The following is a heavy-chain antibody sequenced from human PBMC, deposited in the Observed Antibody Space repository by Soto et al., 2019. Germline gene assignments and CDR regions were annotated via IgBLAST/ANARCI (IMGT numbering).Heavy chain of an antibody. J-gene: IGHJ4*02. Sequence: PSETLSLTCTVSGGSISSYYWSWIRQPPGKGLEWIGHIYYSGSTNYNPSLKSRVTISVDTSKNQFSLKLSSVTAADTAVYYCERERVWTTVHTGVPRFLDYWGQGTLVTVSS. CDR1: GGSISSYY. CDR3: ERERVWTTVHTGVPRFLDY. CDR2: IYYSGST. D-gene: IGHD4-17*01. V-gene: IGHV4-59*01.